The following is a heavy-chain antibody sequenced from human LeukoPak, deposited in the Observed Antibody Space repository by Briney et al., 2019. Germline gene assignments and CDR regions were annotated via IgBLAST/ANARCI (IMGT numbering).Heavy chain of an antibody. J-gene: IGHJ4*02. CDR1: GYTFTGYY. CDR3: AREQAVGDRHQKLFDY. CDR2: INPNSGGT. Sequence: ASVTVSCKASGYTFTGYYMHWVRQAPGQGLEWMGWINPNSGGTNYAQKFKGRVTMTRDTSISTASMELTRLTSDDSAVYYCAREQAVGDRHQKLFDYWGQGTLVTVSS. D-gene: IGHD3-10*01. V-gene: IGHV1-2*02.